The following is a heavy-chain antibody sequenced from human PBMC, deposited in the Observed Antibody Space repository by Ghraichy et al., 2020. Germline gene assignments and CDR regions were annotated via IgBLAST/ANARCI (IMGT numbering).Heavy chain of an antibody. V-gene: IGHV1-69*10. CDR1: GGTFSSYA. CDR3: ATTTPITMVRGVPYYYYYGMDV. Sequence: SVKVSCKASGGTFSSYAISWVRQAPGQGLEWMGGIIPIFGITNYAQKFQGRVTITAGKSTSTAYMELSSLRSEDTAVYYCATTTPITMVRGVPYYYYYGMDVWGQGTTVTVSS. CDR2: IIPIFGIT. J-gene: IGHJ6*02. D-gene: IGHD3-10*01.